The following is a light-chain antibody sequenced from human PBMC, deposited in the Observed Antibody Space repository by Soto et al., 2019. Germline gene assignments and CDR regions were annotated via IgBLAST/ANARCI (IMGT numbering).Light chain of an antibody. CDR2: DAS. V-gene: IGKV3-11*01. CDR3: QQRSIWPLT. J-gene: IGKJ4*01. CDR1: QSINTF. Sequence: EVLLTQSPATLSVSPGESVTLSCRASQSINTFLAWYQQKPGQAPRLLIYDASSRAAGVPARFSGRGSGTDFTLTIYSLEPEDFAVYHCQQRSIWPLTFGGGTRVE.